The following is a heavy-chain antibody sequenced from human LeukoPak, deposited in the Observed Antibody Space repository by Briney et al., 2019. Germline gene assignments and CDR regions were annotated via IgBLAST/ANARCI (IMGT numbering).Heavy chain of an antibody. CDR3: ARGRIAKIVVVHSFHYGMDV. CDR2: INDYTANT. J-gene: IGHJ6*02. CDR1: GGSFTDYF. D-gene: IGHD3-22*01. V-gene: IGHV4-34*01. Sequence: PSETLSLTCDVFGGSFTDYFWTWIRQSPGKGLEWIGEINDYTANTNYNPSLNSRVSISLEKSKNQFSLELRSVTAADTAVYYCARGRIAKIVVVHSFHYGMDVWGQGTTVTASS.